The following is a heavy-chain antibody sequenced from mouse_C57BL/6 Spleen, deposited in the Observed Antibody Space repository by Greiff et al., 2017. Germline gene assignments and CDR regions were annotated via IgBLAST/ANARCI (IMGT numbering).Heavy chain of an antibody. CDR1: GFTFSDYG. J-gene: IGHJ2*01. CDR3: ARDLYYGNPFDY. Sequence: EVKLVESGGGLVKPGGSLKLSCAASGFTFSDYGMHWVRQAPEKGLEWVAYISSGSSTIYYADTVKGRFTISKDNAKNTLFLQMTSLRSEDTAMYYCARDLYYGNPFDYWGQGTTLTVSS. CDR2: ISSGSSTI. V-gene: IGHV5-17*01. D-gene: IGHD2-1*01.